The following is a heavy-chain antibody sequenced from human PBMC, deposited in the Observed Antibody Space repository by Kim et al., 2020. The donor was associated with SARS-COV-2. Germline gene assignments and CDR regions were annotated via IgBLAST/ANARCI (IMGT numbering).Heavy chain of an antibody. CDR1: GGSFSGYY. D-gene: IGHD6-13*01. J-gene: IGHJ5*02. CDR2: INHSGST. Sequence: SETLSLTCAVYGGSFSGYYWSWIRQPPGKGLEWIGEINHSGSTNYNPSLKSRVTISVDTSKNQFSLKLSSVTAADTAVYYCARGEYSSSWDGKHNWFDPWGQGTLVTVSS. CDR3: ARGEYSSSWDGKHNWFDP. V-gene: IGHV4-34*01.